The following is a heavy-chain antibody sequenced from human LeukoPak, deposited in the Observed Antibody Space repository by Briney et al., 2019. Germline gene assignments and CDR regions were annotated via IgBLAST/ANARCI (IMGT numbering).Heavy chain of an antibody. Sequence: GGSLRLSCTASGFRFSSFGMHWVRQAPGKGLEWVTFIRNDGTNKYYADSVKGRFTISRDNAKNSLYLQMNSLRAEDTALYHCARFAAAAAPYYYYYYMDVWGKGTTVTVSS. D-gene: IGHD6-13*01. CDR1: GFRFSSFG. CDR2: IRNDGTNK. CDR3: ARFAAAAAPYYYYYYMDV. V-gene: IGHV3-30*02. J-gene: IGHJ6*03.